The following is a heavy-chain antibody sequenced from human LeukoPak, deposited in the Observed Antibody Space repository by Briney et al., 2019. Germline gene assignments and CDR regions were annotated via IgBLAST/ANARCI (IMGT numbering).Heavy chain of an antibody. CDR1: GFTFGDYA. CDR2: IYSGGST. CDR3: ARWRRGGSYGYLGYFDY. J-gene: IGHJ4*02. D-gene: IGHD5-18*01. Sequence: GRSLRLSCTASGFTFGDYAMSWVRQAPGKGLEWVSVIYSGGSTYYADSVKGRFTISRDNSKNTLYLQMNSLRAEDTAVYYCARWRRGGSYGYLGYFDYWGQGTLVTVSS. V-gene: IGHV3-53*01.